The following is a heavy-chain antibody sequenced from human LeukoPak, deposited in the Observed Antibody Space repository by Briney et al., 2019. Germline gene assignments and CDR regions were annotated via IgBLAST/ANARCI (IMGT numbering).Heavy chain of an antibody. CDR1: GFTFSSYA. CDR2: ISGSGGST. D-gene: IGHD2-2*01. V-gene: IGHV3-23*01. CDR3: AKDPAWEDIVVVPDY. Sequence: GGSLRLSCAASGFTFSSYAMSWVRQAPGKGLEWVSAISGSGGSTYCADSVKGRFTISRDNSKNPLSLPMNSLRAEDTAVHYCAKDPAWEDIVVVPDYWGQGTLVTVSS. J-gene: IGHJ4*02.